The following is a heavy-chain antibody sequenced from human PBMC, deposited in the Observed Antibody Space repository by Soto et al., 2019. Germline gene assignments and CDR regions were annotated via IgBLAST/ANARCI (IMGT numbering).Heavy chain of an antibody. Sequence: GGSLRLSCVAPGFTFSDYWMNWVRQGPGKGLEWVANIEQDGSEVNYVDSVKGRFTISRDNAKNSLHLEMNNLRAEDTAMYYCVRSSGWTGDYWGQGILVTVSS. J-gene: IGHJ4*02. V-gene: IGHV3-7*04. CDR2: IEQDGSEV. D-gene: IGHD3-10*01. CDR3: VRSSGWTGDY. CDR1: GFTFSDYW.